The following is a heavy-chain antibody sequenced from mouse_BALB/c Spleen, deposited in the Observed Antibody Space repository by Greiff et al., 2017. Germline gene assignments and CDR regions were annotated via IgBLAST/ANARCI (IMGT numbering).Heavy chain of an antibody. CDR3: ARWGLRGDAMDY. D-gene: IGHD2-4*01. J-gene: IGHJ4*01. CDR1: GYAFTNYL. V-gene: IGHV1-54*01. CDR2: INPGSGGT. Sequence: QVQLQQSGAELVRPGTSVKVSCKASGYAFTNYLIEWVKQRPGQGLEWIGVINPGSGGTNYNEKFKGKATLTADKSSSTAYMQLSSLTSDDSAVYFCARWGLRGDAMDYGGQGTSVTVSS.